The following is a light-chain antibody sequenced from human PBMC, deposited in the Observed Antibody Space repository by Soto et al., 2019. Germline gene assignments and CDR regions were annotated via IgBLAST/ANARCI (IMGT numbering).Light chain of an antibody. J-gene: IGKJ1*01. CDR2: KAS. V-gene: IGKV1-5*03. CDR3: QHYNSYSEA. CDR1: QTISSW. Sequence: DIQMTQSPYTLSGSVGDRVTLTCLASQTISSWLAWYQQKPGKAPKLLIYKASTLKSGVPSRFSGSGSGTEFTLTISSLQPDDFATYYCQHYNSYSEAFGQGTKVDIK.